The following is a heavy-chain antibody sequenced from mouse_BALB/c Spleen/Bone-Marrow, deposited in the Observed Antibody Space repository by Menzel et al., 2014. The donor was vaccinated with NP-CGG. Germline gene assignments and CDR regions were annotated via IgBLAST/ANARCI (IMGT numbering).Heavy chain of an antibody. CDR2: ISPSSGYT. J-gene: IGHJ4*01. CDR3: ARGGYYYGPYYYAMDY. V-gene: IGHV1-7*01. Sequence: CGAELAKPGASVKMSCKASGYTFTSYWMHWVKQRPGQGLEWIGYISPSSGYTDYNQKFKDKATLTADKSSSTAYMQLSSLTSEDSAVYYCARGGYYYGPYYYAMDYWGQGTSVTVSS. D-gene: IGHD1-1*01. CDR1: GYTFTSYW.